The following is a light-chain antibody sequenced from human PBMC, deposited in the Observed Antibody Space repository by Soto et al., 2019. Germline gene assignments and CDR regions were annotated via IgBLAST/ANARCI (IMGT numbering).Light chain of an antibody. Sequence: EIVLTQSPATLSLSPGERATLSCRASQRVSSYLAWYQQKPGQAPRLLIYDASNRATGIPARFSGSGTGADCTLTISRLEPEDFAVYYCQLRSNWPLYTFGQGTKLEIK. J-gene: IGKJ2*01. CDR2: DAS. CDR1: QRVSSY. V-gene: IGKV3-11*01. CDR3: QLRSNWPLYT.